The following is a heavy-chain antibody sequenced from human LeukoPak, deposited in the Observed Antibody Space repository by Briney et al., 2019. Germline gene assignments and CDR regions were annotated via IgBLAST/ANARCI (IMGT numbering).Heavy chain of an antibody. CDR2: IYYSGST. Sequence: SETLSLTCTVSGGSISSYYWSWIRQPPGKGLEWIGYIYYSGSTNYNPSLKSRVTMSVDTSKNQFSLKLSSVTAADTAVYYCARDGLSYGSGWLGVDYWGQGALVTVSS. D-gene: IGHD6-19*01. V-gene: IGHV4-59*12. CDR1: GGSISSYY. CDR3: ARDGLSYGSGWLGVDY. J-gene: IGHJ4*02.